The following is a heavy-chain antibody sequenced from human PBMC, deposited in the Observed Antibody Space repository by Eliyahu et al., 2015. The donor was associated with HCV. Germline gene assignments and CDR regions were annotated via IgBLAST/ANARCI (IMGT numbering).Heavy chain of an antibody. CDR1: GXTFRSHW. Sequence: EVQLVESGGGLVQPGGSLXLSCAXSGXTFRSHWMHWVRQXPGKGXXWXSYIDSDGRATSYAASVKGRFTISRDNAKNTLYLQMNSLRAEDTAVYYCLRAAGGIDDYWGQGTLVTVSS. V-gene: IGHV3-74*01. CDR2: IDSDGRAT. J-gene: IGHJ4*02. D-gene: IGHD3-16*01. CDR3: LRAAGGIDDY.